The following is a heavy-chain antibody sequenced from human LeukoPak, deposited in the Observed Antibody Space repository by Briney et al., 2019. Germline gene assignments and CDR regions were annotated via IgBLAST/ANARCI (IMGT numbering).Heavy chain of an antibody. Sequence: GGSLRLSCAASGFTFSNFGMHWVRLAPGKGLEWVTLISYDGIFAYYADSVKGRFTISRDNSKDTPYLQMNSLRAEDTAVYYCAKGVATSTTGELPFFFDDWGQGALVTVSS. CDR1: GFTFSNFG. CDR3: AKGVATSTTGELPFFFDD. J-gene: IGHJ4*02. CDR2: ISYDGIFA. V-gene: IGHV3-30*18. D-gene: IGHD3-10*01.